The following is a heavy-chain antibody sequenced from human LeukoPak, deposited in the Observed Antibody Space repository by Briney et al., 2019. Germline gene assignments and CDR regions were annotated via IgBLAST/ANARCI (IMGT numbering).Heavy chain of an antibody. V-gene: IGHV3-23*01. CDR2: ISGSGGST. J-gene: IGHJ4*02. D-gene: IGHD3-22*01. CDR1: GFTFSSYA. Sequence: PGGSLRLSCAASGFTFSSYAMSWVRQAPGKGLEWASAISGSGGSTYYADSVKGRFTISRDNSKNTLYLQMNSLRAEDTAVYYCAKTKTPLYDSSGYYFSEFGYWGQGTLVTVSS. CDR3: AKTKTPLYDSSGYYFSEFGY.